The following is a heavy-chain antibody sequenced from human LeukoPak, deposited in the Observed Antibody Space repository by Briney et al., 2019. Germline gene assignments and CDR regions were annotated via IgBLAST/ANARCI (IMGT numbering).Heavy chain of an antibody. Sequence: PGGSLRLSCAASGFTFSSYSMDWVRQAPGKGLEWVSSISSSSNYIYYADSVKGRFTISRDNAKNTLYLQMNSLRAEDTAVYYCARKVIAATYFDPWGQGTLVTVSS. V-gene: IGHV3-21*01. D-gene: IGHD6-13*01. J-gene: IGHJ5*02. CDR3: ARKVIAATYFDP. CDR1: GFTFSSYS. CDR2: ISSSSNYI.